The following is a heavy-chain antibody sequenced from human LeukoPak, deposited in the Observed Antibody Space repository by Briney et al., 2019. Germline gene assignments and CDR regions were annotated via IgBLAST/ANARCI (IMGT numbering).Heavy chain of an antibody. D-gene: IGHD7-27*01. CDR2: ISGSGGST. CDR1: GFTFSSYA. V-gene: IGHV3-23*01. Sequence: GGFLRLSCAASGFTFSSYAMSWVRQAPGKGLEWVSAISGSGGSTYYADSVKGRFTISRDNSKNTLYLQMNSLRAEDTAVYYCARGNWESDFDYWGQGTLVTVSS. CDR3: ARGNWESDFDY. J-gene: IGHJ4*02.